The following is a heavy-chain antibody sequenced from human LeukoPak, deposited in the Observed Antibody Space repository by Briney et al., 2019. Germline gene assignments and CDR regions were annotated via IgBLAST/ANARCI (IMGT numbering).Heavy chain of an antibody. CDR3: AGDIVVVPAAKAFLYGMDV. CDR1: GFTFSSYA. J-gene: IGHJ6*02. D-gene: IGHD2-2*01. CDR2: ISYDGSNK. Sequence: PGRSLRLSCAASGFTFSSYAMHWVRQAPGKGLEWVAVISYDGSNKYYADSVEGRFTISRDNSKNTLYLQMNSLRAEDTAVYYCAGDIVVVPAAKAFLYGMDVWGQGTTVTVSS. V-gene: IGHV3-30-3*01.